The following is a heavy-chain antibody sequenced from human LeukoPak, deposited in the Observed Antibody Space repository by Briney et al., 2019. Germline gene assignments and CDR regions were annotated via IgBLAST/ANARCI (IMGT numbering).Heavy chain of an antibody. V-gene: IGHV3-72*01. D-gene: IGHD2-2*01. J-gene: IGHJ6*02. CDR2: SKNKANNYTT. CDR3: ARVGGIFRVPAAMVEYFYGMDV. Sequence: GGSLRLSCAASGFTFSDHYMDWVRQAPGKGLEWVGRSKNKANNYTTEYAASVKGRFTISRDDSKKSLYLQMNSLKIEDTAVYYCARVGGIFRVPAAMVEYFYGMDVWGQGTTVTVSS. CDR1: GFTFSDHY.